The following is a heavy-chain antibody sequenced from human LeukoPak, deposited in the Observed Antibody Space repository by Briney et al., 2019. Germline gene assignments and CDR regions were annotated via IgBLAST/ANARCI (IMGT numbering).Heavy chain of an antibody. CDR2: INYSGHT. J-gene: IGHJ5*02. CDR3: ARRRKDLNWFDP. V-gene: IGHV4-39*01. CDR1: GDSISNSDYC. Sequence: SETLSLTCAVSGDSISNSDYCWGWIRQSPGKGLEWITLINYSGHTFYNPSLRSRVTISVDMPKNQFSLNLNSVTAADTAVYYCARRRKDLNWFDPWGQGTLVTVSS.